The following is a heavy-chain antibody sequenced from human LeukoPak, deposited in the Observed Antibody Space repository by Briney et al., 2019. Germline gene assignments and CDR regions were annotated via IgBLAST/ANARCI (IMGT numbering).Heavy chain of an antibody. Sequence: ETLCVTCAVYGGSFSGYYWSWIRQPSGKGLEWIGEIYHSGSTNYNPSLKSRVTISVDKSKNQFSLKLSSVTAADTAVYYCARDPRDGYAFDYWGQGNLVSVSS. CDR1: GGSFSGYY. CDR2: IYHSGST. D-gene: IGHD5-24*01. CDR3: ARDPRDGYAFDY. V-gene: IGHV4-34*01. J-gene: IGHJ4*02.